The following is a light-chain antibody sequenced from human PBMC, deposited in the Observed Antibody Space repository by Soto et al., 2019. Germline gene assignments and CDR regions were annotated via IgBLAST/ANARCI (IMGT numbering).Light chain of an antibody. CDR2: TNN. CDR1: SSNIGSNT. CDR3: AVWDDSLSGQVV. V-gene: IGLV1-44*01. J-gene: IGLJ2*01. Sequence: QSVLTQPPSASGTPGQRVTISCSGSSSNIGSNTVTRYLQLPGTAPKLLIHTNNQRPSGVPDRFSGSKSGTSASLAISGLQSEDEAHYYCAVWDDSLSGQVVFGGGTKLTVL.